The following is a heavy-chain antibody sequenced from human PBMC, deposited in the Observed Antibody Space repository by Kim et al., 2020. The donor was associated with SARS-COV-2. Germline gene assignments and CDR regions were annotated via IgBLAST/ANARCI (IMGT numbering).Heavy chain of an antibody. D-gene: IGHD2-15*01. CDR2: INTETGHP. CDR3: AREEYRCSGGSCYLDS. V-gene: IGHV7-4-1*02. Sequence: ASVKVSCKASGYRFNTYAMNWVRQAPGQGLEWMGWINTETGHPSYAQGFTGRFVFSVDKSVSTASLQISSLRPEDSAVYYCAREEYRCSGGSCYLDSWGQ. J-gene: IGHJ4*02. CDR1: GYRFNTYA.